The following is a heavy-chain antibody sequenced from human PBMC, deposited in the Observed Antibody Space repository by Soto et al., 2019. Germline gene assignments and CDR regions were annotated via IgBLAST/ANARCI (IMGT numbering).Heavy chain of an antibody. CDR3: ARGVAVVAATPRGWFDP. Sequence: SETLSLTCAVYGGSFSGYYWSWIRQPPGKGLEWIGEINHSGSTNYNPSLKSRVTISVDTSKNPFSLKLSSVTAADTAVYYCARGVAVVAATPRGWFDPWGQGTLVTGAS. D-gene: IGHD2-15*01. J-gene: IGHJ5*02. V-gene: IGHV4-34*01. CDR2: INHSGST. CDR1: GGSFSGYY.